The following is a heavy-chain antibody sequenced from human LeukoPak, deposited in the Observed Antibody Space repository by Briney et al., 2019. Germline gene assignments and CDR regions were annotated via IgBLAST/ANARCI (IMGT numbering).Heavy chain of an antibody. CDR1: GFTVSSNY. Sequence: PGGSLRLSCAASGFTVSSNYMSWVRQASEKGLEWVSILYSGGSAYYADSVKGRFTISRAKSKNKLYLQMNSLRVADTGVYYCARTTVESGRYGAFDIWGQGTLVSVSS. CDR3: ARTTVESGRYGAFDI. D-gene: IGHD4-23*01. V-gene: IGHV3-53*01. CDR2: LYSGGSA. J-gene: IGHJ3*02.